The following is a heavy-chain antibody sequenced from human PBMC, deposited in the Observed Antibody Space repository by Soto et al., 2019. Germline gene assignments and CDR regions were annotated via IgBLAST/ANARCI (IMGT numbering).Heavy chain of an antibody. Sequence: LRLSCAASGFTFSSYWMHWVRQAPGKGLVWVSRINSDGSSTSYADSVKGRFTISRDNAKNTLYLQMNSLRADDTALYYCVKGEYYYDSSGYYPFDYWGQGTLVTVSS. D-gene: IGHD3-22*01. CDR2: INSDGSST. CDR1: GFTFSSYW. J-gene: IGHJ4*02. V-gene: IGHV3-74*01. CDR3: VKGEYYYDSSGYYPFDY.